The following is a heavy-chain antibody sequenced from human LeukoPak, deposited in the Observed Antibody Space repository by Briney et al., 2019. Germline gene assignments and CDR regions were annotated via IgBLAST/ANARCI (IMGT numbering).Heavy chain of an antibody. CDR3: ARDHELVLDY. D-gene: IGHD6-13*01. V-gene: IGHV3-30*04. J-gene: IGHJ4*02. CDR2: ISYDGSNR. Sequence: PGRSLRLSCAASGFTFSSYAMHWVRQAPGKGLEWVAVISYDGSNRYYADPVKGRFTISRDNSKNTLYLQMNSLRAEDTAVYYCARDHELVLDYWGQGTLVTVSS. CDR1: GFTFSSYA.